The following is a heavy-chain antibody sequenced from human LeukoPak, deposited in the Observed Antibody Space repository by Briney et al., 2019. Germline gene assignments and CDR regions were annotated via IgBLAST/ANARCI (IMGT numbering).Heavy chain of an antibody. D-gene: IGHD6-13*01. CDR1: GYTFTGYY. V-gene: IGHV1-2*02. CDR2: INPNSGGT. Sequence: ASVKVSCKASGYTFTGYYMHWVRQAPGQGLEWMGWINPNSGGTNYAQKFQGRVTMTRDTSISTAYMELSRLRSDDTAVYYCARDQQLVEWCWFDPWGQGTLVTVSS. J-gene: IGHJ5*02. CDR3: ARDQQLVEWCWFDP.